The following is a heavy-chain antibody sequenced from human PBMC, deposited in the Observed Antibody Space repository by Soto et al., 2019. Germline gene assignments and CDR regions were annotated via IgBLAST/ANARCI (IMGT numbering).Heavy chain of an antibody. V-gene: IGHV3-66*01. D-gene: IGHD2-8*01. J-gene: IGHJ6*02. CDR3: ARGGYCSNGVCYSSYYGMDV. CDR2: IQSGGTT. CDR1: GFTVSSKY. Sequence: GGSLRLSCAASGFTVSSKYMTWVRQAPGKGLEWVSLIQSGGTTSHADSVKGRFTISRDNAKNTLFLQMNSLRAEDTAVYYCARGGYCSNGVCYSSYYGMDVWGQGTTVTVSS.